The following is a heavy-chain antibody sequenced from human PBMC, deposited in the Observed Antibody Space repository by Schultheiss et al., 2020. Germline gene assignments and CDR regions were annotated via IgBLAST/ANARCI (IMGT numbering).Heavy chain of an antibody. CDR1: GGSISSGSYY. J-gene: IGHJ5*02. D-gene: IGHD2-15*01. CDR2: IYYSGST. V-gene: IGHV4-61*01. Sequence: SETLSLTCTVSGGSISSGSYYWSWIRQPPGKGLEWIGYIYYSGSTNYNPSLKSRVTISVDTSKNQFSLKLSSVTAADTAVYYCARAGVVAATRWFDPWGQGTLVTVSS. CDR3: ARAGVVAATRWFDP.